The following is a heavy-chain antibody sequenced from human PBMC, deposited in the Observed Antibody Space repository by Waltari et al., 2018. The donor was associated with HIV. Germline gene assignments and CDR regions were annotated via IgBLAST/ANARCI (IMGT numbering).Heavy chain of an antibody. Sequence: QVKLQESGPGLVKPSETLSLTCNVSGGSIGSYYWSWIRQPPGKVLEWIWYIYYSGSTTYNPSLKIRVTISVDTSKNQFSLNLTSVTAADTAVYYWARGGVVTTYDYWGQGTLVTVSS. J-gene: IGHJ4*02. CDR1: GGSIGSYY. V-gene: IGHV4-59*01. CDR2: IYYSGST. CDR3: ARGGVVTTYDY. D-gene: IGHD2-21*02.